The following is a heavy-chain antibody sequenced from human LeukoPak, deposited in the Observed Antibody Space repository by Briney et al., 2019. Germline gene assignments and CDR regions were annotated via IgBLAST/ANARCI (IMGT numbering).Heavy chain of an antibody. CDR3: ARDICTNGVCYIWFDP. D-gene: IGHD2-8*01. CDR2: TIPIFGTA. CDR1: GGTFSSYA. V-gene: IGHV1-69*13. J-gene: IGHJ5*02. Sequence: SVKVSCKASGGTFSSYAISWVRQAPGQGLEWMGGTIPIFGTANYAQKFQGRVTITADESTSTAYMELSSLRSEDTAVYYCARDICTNGVCYIWFDPWGQGTLVTVSS.